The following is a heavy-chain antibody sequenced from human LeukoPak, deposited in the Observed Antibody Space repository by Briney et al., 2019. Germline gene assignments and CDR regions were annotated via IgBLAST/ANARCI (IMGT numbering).Heavy chain of an antibody. D-gene: IGHD3-10*01. V-gene: IGHV3-7*01. CDR3: VSTGSLLDY. CDR1: GFSFSSYW. Sequence: PGGSLRLSCAASGFSFSSYWMTWVRQAPGKGLEWVANIKHDGSQKYYVDSVKGRFTISRDNAKNSLYLQMNSLRAEDTVVYYCVSTGSLLDYWGQGTLVTVSS. J-gene: IGHJ4*02. CDR2: IKHDGSQK.